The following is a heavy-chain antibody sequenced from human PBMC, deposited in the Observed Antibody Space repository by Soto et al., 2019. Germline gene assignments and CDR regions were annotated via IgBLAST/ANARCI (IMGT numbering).Heavy chain of an antibody. V-gene: IGHV3-23*01. CDR3: AKGLESSTHSPDFDY. CDR2: ISGSGGST. CDR1: GFTFSSYA. D-gene: IGHD2-2*01. Sequence: PGGSLRLSCAASGFTFSSYAMSWVRQAPGKGLEWVSAISGSGGSTYYADSVKGRFTISRDNSKNTLYLQMNSLRAEDTAVYYCAKGLESSTHSPDFDYWGQGTLVTVSS. J-gene: IGHJ4*02.